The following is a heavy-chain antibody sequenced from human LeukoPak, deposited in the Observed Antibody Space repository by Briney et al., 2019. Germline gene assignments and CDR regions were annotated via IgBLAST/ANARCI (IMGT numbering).Heavy chain of an antibody. Sequence: GGSLRLSCAASGFTVDDYGMSWVRHAPGKGLEWVSGINWNGGSTGYADSVKGRFTISRDNAKNSLYLQMNSLRAEDTALYYCARVYYYDTYYYMDVWGKGTTVTVSS. CDR1: GFTVDDYG. D-gene: IGHD3-22*01. J-gene: IGHJ6*03. CDR2: INWNGGST. CDR3: ARVYYYDTYYYMDV. V-gene: IGHV3-20*04.